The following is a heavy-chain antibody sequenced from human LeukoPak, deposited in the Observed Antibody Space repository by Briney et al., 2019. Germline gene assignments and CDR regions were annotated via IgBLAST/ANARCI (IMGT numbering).Heavy chain of an antibody. CDR3: ARVGCSSTSCYRRGEFDY. CDR1: GGSISSSSYY. CDR2: IYYSGST. Sequence: SETLSLTCTVSGGSISSSSYYWGWIRQPPGKGLEWIGSIYYSGSTYYNPSLKSRVTISVDTSKNQFSLKLSSVTAADTAVYYCARVGCSSTSCYRRGEFDYWGQGTLVTVSS. J-gene: IGHJ4*02. D-gene: IGHD2-2*02. V-gene: IGHV4-39*07.